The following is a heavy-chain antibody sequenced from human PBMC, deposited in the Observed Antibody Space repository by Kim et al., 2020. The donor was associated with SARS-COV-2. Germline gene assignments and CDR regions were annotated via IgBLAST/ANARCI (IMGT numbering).Heavy chain of an antibody. CDR3: ATETYQLLFPSYYYYGMDV. CDR1: GYTLTELS. D-gene: IGHD2-2*01. CDR2: FDPEDGET. V-gene: IGHV1-24*01. Sequence: ASVKVSCKVSGYTLTELSMHWVRQAPGKGLEWMGGFDPEDGETIYAQKFQGRVTMTEDTSTDTAYMELSSLRSEDTAVYYCATETYQLLFPSYYYYGMDVWGQGTTVTVSS. J-gene: IGHJ6*02.